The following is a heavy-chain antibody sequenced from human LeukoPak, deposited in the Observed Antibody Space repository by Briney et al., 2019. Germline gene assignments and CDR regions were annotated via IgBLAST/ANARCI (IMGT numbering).Heavy chain of an antibody. D-gene: IGHD4-23*01. V-gene: IGHV1-2*02. J-gene: IGHJ4*02. CDR2: VNPNNGGT. CDR1: GFTFTGYY. CDR3: ARGSYGGNWSLGF. Sequence: ASMKLSCKASGFTFTGYYIHWVRQAPGQGLEWMGWVNPNNGGTNYAQMFQGRVTMTRDTSINTAYTELSRLRSDDTAVYYCARGSYGGNWSLGFWGQGTLVTVSS.